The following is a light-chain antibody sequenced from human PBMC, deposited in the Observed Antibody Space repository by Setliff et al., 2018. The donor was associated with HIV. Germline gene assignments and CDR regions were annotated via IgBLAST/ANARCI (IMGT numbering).Light chain of an antibody. CDR1: QGISSY. J-gene: IGKJ5*01. CDR2: AAS. CDR3: QQLNSYPLIT. Sequence: IQLTQSPSFLSASVGDRVTITCRASQGISSYLAWYLQKPGKAPKLLIYAASTLQSGVPSRFSGSGSGTEFTLTISSLQPEDFATYYCQQLNSYPLITFGQGTRLEIK. V-gene: IGKV1-9*01.